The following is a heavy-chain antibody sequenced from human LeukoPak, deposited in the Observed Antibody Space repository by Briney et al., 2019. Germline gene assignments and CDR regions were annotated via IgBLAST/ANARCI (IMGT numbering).Heavy chain of an antibody. V-gene: IGHV4-39*01. CDR3: AKGAFDY. Sequence: SETLSLTCTVSGGSISSSSYYWGWIRQPPGKGLEWIGSIYYSGSTYYNPSLKSRVTISVDTSKNQFSLKLSSVTAADTAVYYCAKGAFDYWGQGTLVTVSS. J-gene: IGHJ4*02. CDR1: GGSISSSSYY. CDR2: IYYSGST.